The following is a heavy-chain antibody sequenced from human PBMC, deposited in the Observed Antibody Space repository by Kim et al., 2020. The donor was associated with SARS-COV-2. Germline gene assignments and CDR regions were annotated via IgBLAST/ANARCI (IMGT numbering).Heavy chain of an antibody. D-gene: IGHD6-19*01. V-gene: IGHV3-74*01. CDR3: ARRAYSSGWWYFDY. J-gene: IGHJ4*02. Sequence: GGSLRLSCAASGFTLTGYWMHWVRQAPGKGLVWVSRISGDGSSTSYADSVKGRFTISRDNAKNTLYLQMNRLRVEETAVYYCARRAYSSGWWYFDYWGQGTLVTVSS. CDR2: ISGDGSST. CDR1: GFTLTGYW.